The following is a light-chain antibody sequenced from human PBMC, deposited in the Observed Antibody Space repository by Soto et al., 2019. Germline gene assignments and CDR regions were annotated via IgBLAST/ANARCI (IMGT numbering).Light chain of an antibody. CDR1: TSDIGAYNY. J-gene: IGLJ1*01. V-gene: IGLV2-8*01. Sequence: QSVLTQPPSASGSPGQSVTISCSGTTSDIGAYNYVSWYQRQHPGKPPKLIIFGVSQRPSGVPDRFSGSKSGNTAYLTVSGLQAEDEADYYCSSHGGSNAFYVFGTGTKLTVL. CDR2: GVS. CDR3: SSHGGSNAFYV.